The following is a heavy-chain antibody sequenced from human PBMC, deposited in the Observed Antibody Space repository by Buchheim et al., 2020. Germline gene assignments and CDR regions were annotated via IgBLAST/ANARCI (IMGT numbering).Heavy chain of an antibody. CDR1: GFTFSSYA. D-gene: IGHD3-22*01. CDR2: ISYDGSNK. V-gene: IGHV3-30*04. Sequence: QVQLVESGGGVVQPGRSLRLSCAASGFTFSSYAMHWVRQAPGKGLEWVAVISYDGSNKYYADSVKGRFTISRDNSKNTLSVQMNSLRAEDTAVYYCARGSYYYDSSGYYYFDYWGQGTL. CDR3: ARGSYYYDSSGYYYFDY. J-gene: IGHJ4*02.